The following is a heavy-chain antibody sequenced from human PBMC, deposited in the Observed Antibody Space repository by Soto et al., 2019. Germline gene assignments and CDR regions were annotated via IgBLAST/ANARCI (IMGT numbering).Heavy chain of an antibody. J-gene: IGHJ6*02. CDR1: GGTFSSYA. CDR2: IIPIFGTA. CDR3: ARPTMMVTPGTLYGMDV. D-gene: IGHD3-22*01. Sequence: ASVKVSCKASGGTFSSYAISWVRQAPGQGLEWMGGIIPIFGTANYAQKFQGRVTITADESTNTAYMGLSSLRSEDTAVYYCARPTMMVTPGTLYGMDVWGQGTTVTVSS. V-gene: IGHV1-69*13.